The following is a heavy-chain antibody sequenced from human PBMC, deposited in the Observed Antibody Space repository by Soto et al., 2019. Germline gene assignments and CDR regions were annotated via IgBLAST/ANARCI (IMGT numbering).Heavy chain of an antibody. Sequence: EVQLVESGGGLVQPGGSLGLSCAASGFTFSSYWMTWVRQAPGKGLEWVANIKQDESEKYYVDSVKGRFTISRDNAKNSLYLQMNSLRAEDTAVYYCARPSSYCSGGSCFPFDLWGQGTLVTVSS. CDR2: IKQDESEK. D-gene: IGHD2-15*01. V-gene: IGHV3-7*01. J-gene: IGHJ4*02. CDR1: GFTFSSYW. CDR3: ARPSSYCSGGSCFPFDL.